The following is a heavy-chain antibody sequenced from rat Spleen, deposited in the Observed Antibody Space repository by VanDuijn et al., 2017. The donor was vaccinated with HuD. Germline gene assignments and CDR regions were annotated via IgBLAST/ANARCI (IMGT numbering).Heavy chain of an antibody. Sequence: QVQLKESGPGLVQPSQTLSLTCTVSGFSLTGNNVHWVRQPPGKGPEWVGGMRYDGDTYYNSALKSRLSIRRDPSKNQVFLKMNSLQTDDTAIYYCTKKPYTYYGYNHVDYWGQGDILTVS. V-gene: IGHV2S30*01. CDR1: GFSLTGNN. CDR2: MRYDGDT. D-gene: IGHD1-9*01. J-gene: IGHJ2*01. CDR3: TKKPYTYYGYNHVDY.